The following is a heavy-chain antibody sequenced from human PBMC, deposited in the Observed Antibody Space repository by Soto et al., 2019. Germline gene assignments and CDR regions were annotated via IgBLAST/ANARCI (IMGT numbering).Heavy chain of an antibody. CDR1: GDSVSSNTAA. CDR2: TYYRSKWYN. CDR3: ARETPLDSGGYYYEAMDV. J-gene: IGHJ6*02. D-gene: IGHD6-19*01. Sequence: SQTLSLTCAISGDSVSSNTAALYWIRQSPSRGLEWLGRTYYRSKWYNDYAVSVKSRITMKSDTSKNQVSLQLNPVTHEDTAVYYRARETPLDSGGYYYEAMDVWAQGTTVTVT. V-gene: IGHV6-1*01.